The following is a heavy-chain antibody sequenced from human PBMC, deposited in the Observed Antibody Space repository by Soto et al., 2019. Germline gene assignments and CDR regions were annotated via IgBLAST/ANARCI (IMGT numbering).Heavy chain of an antibody. CDR3: ARQLSPDYYDSSGYIDH. Sequence: SESLSLTCTVSGGSISSSSYYWGWIRQPPGKGLEWIGSIYYSGSTYYNPSLKSRVTISVDTSKNQFSLKLSSVTAADTAVYYCARQLSPDYYDSSGYIDHWGQGTLVTVSS. V-gene: IGHV4-39*01. J-gene: IGHJ4*02. CDR2: IYYSGST. CDR1: GGSISSSSYY. D-gene: IGHD3-22*01.